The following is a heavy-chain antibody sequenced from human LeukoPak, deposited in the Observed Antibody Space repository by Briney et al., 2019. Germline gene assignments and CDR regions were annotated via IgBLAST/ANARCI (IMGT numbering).Heavy chain of an antibody. CDR2: IYSGGST. V-gene: IGHV3-53*01. CDR1: GFTVSSNY. CDR3: AREEDYGMDV. Sequence: GESLRLSCAASGFTVSSNYMSWVRQAPGKGLEWVSVIYSGGSTYYADSVKGRFTISRDNAKNSLYLQMNSLRAEDTAVYYCAREEDYGMDVWGQGTTVTVSS. J-gene: IGHJ6*02.